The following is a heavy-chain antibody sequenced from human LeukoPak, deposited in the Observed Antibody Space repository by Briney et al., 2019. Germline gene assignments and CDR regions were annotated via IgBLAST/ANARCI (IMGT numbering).Heavy chain of an antibody. V-gene: IGHV1-2*06. D-gene: IGHD5-12*01. CDR2: INPNSGGT. Sequence: ASVKVSCKASGYTFTCYYMHWVRQAPGQGLEWMGRINPNSGGTNYAQKFQGRVTMTRDTSISTAYMELSRLRSDDTAVYYCARWSLGGGYAIDYWGQGTLVTVSS. CDR1: GYTFTCYY. J-gene: IGHJ4*02. CDR3: ARWSLGGGYAIDY.